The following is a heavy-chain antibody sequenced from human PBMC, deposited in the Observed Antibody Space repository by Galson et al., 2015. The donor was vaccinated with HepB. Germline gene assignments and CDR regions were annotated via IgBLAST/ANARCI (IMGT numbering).Heavy chain of an antibody. J-gene: IGHJ4*02. CDR3: ARRRRYSGYEGGLFDY. D-gene: IGHD5-12*01. V-gene: IGHV3-11*01. CDR1: GFTFSDYY. CDR2: ISSSGSTI. Sequence: SLRLSCASSGFTFSDYYMSWIRQAPGKGLEWVSHISSSGSTIYYADSVKGRFTISRDNAKNSLYLQMNSLRAEDTAMYYCARRRRYSGYEGGLFDYWGQGTLVTVSS.